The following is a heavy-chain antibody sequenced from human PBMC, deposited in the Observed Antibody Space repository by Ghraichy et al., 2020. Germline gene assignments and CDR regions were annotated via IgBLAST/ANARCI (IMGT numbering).Heavy chain of an antibody. V-gene: IGHV4-34*01. CDR2: INYVGST. Sequence: SETLSLTCADYGGSIAGYYWSWIRQSPGRGLEWVGEINYVGSTIYNPSLDSRLLISLDMSRNQFSLKLTSVAAADTAVYYCARGRYCGGGACYPRPSNFDFWGRGILVTVSS. CDR1: GGSIAGYY. CDR3: ARGRYCGGGACYPRPSNFDF. D-gene: IGHD2-15*01. J-gene: IGHJ4*02.